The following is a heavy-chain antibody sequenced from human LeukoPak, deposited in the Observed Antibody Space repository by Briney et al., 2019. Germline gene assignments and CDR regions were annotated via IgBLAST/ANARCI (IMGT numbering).Heavy chain of an antibody. CDR2: IYRSGRT. V-gene: IGHV4-38-2*01. CDR1: TYSISSDHH. CDR3: ARHVSGNLWYFDD. Sequence: SETLSLTCAVSTYSISSDHHWAWIRQSPGKGLEWIGSIYRSGRTYYNPAHKTRLIISVDTSKNQFSLRLYSVTTSDTAVYFCARHVSGNLWYFDDWGQGTLVIVSS. D-gene: IGHD1-26*01. J-gene: IGHJ4*02.